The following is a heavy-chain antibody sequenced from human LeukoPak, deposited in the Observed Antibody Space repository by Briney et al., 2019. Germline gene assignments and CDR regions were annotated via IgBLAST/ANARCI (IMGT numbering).Heavy chain of an antibody. D-gene: IGHD5-18*01. CDR2: ISGSGGST. CDR1: GFTFSSYA. CDR3: AKDPAIQLWINYYFDY. Sequence: GGSLRLSCAASGFTFSSYAMSWVRQAPGKGLKWVSAISGSGGSTYYADSVKGRFTISRDNSKNTLYLQMNSLRAEDTAVYYCAKDPAIQLWINYYFDYWGQGTLVTVSS. J-gene: IGHJ4*02. V-gene: IGHV3-23*01.